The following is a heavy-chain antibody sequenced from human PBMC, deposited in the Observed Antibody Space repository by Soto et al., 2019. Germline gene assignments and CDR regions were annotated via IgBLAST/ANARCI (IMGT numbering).Heavy chain of an antibody. D-gene: IGHD4-17*01. V-gene: IGHV3-33*01. Sequence: QVQLVESGGGVVQPGRSLRLSCAASGFTFSSYGMHWVRQAPGKGLEWVAVIWYDGNNKYYADSVKGRFTISRDTSKNTLYLQINSLIAEDTAVYYCARDYPSYYGEFDYWGQGTLVTVSS. J-gene: IGHJ4*02. CDR1: GFTFSSYG. CDR3: ARDYPSYYGEFDY. CDR2: IWYDGNNK.